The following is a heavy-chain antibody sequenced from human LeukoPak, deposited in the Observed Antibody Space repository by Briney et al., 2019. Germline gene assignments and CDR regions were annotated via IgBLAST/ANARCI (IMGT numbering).Heavy chain of an antibody. CDR2: ISSSSSYI. D-gene: IGHD6-19*01. V-gene: IGHV3-21*01. Sequence: GGSLRLSCAASGFTFSSYSMNWVRQAPGKGLEWVSSISSSSSYIYYADSVKGRFTISRDNAKNSLYLQMNSLRAEDTAVYYCAKGSSDQHWFDPWGQGTLVTVSS. CDR3: AKGSSDQHWFDP. J-gene: IGHJ5*02. CDR1: GFTFSSYS.